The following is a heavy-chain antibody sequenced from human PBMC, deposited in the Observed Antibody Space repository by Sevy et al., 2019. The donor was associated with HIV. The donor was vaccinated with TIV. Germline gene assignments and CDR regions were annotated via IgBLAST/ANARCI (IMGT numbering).Heavy chain of an antibody. CDR3: AGEGGSSGRCGYFHY. Sequence: GGSLRLSCAASGIMHWVRQAPGRGLEWVAGISHDGVGKYYLDSVKGRLIDSRDNSQNKVYLEINSLRTEDTAVYYCAGEGGSSGRCGYFHYWGLGTLVTVSS. CDR1: GI. J-gene: IGHJ4*02. CDR2: ISHDGVGK. D-gene: IGHD3-22*01. V-gene: IGHV3-30*04.